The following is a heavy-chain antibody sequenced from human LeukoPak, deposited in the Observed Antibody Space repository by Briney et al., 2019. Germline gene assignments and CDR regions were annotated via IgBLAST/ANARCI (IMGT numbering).Heavy chain of an antibody. CDR3: AREPTAMIL. CDR1: GFTFSTSW. D-gene: IGHD5-18*01. CDR2: ISSSSTYI. V-gene: IGHV3-21*01. J-gene: IGHJ4*02. Sequence: GGSLRLSCAASGFTFSTSWMTWVRQAPGKGLEWVSSISSSSTYIYYADSVKGRFTISRDNAKNSLYLQMNSLRAEDTAVYYCAREPTAMILWGQGTLVTVSS.